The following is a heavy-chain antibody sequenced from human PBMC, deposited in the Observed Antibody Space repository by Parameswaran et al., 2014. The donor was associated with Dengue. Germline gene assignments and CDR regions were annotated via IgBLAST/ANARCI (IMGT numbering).Heavy chain of an antibody. CDR3: AREGPTVVVVRGPIDY. V-gene: IGHV4-39*02. Sequence: VRQAPGKGLEWIGSIYYSGSTYYNPSLKSRVTISVDTSKNQFSLKLSSVTAADTAVYYCAREGPTVVVVRGPIDYWGQGTRVTVSS. J-gene: IGHJ4*02. D-gene: IGHD2-15*01. CDR2: IYYSGST.